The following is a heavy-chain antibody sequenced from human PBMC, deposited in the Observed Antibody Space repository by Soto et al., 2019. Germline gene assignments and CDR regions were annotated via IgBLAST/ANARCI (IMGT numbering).Heavy chain of an antibody. CDR2: IYYSGST. Sequence: SETLSLTCTVFGGSISSYYWSWIRQPPGKGLEWIGYIYYSGSTNYNPSLKSRVTISVDTSKNQFSLKLSSVTAADTAVYYCARGRLQLWYPFDYWGQGTLVTVSS. CDR1: GGSISSYY. J-gene: IGHJ4*02. CDR3: ARGRLQLWYPFDY. V-gene: IGHV4-59*01. D-gene: IGHD5-18*01.